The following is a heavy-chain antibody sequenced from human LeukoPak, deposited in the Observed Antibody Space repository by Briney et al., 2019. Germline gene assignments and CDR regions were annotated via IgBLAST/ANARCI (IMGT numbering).Heavy chain of an antibody. CDR2: INHSGST. CDR1: GGSFSGYY. Sequence: SETLSLTCAVYGGSFSGYYWSWIRQPPGKGLEWIGEINHSGSTNYNPSLKSRVTISVDTSKNQFSLKLSSVTAADTAVYYCARRPGGFDPWGQGTLVTVSS. J-gene: IGHJ5*02. D-gene: IGHD6-6*01. V-gene: IGHV4-34*01. CDR3: ARRPGGFDP.